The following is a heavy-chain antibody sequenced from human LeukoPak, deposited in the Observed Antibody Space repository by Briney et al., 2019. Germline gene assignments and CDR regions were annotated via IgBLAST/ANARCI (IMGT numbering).Heavy chain of an antibody. J-gene: IGHJ4*02. D-gene: IGHD4-17*01. CDR1: GFSFSSYS. V-gene: IGHV3-30*02. Sequence: PGGSLRLSCAASGFSFSSYSMNWLRQASGKGLEWVAFIRHDGSSKYYADSVKGRFTISRDSSKDTLYLQMNSLRAEDTAVYYCARADYGDYSDYWGQGTLVTVSS. CDR3: ARADYGDYSDY. CDR2: IRHDGSSK.